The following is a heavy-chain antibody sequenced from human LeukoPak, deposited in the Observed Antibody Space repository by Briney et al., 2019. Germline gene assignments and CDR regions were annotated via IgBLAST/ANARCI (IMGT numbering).Heavy chain of an antibody. CDR2: IYPGDSDT. Sequence: GESLKISCKGSGYSFTSYWIGWVRRMPGKGLEWRGIIYPGDSDTRYSPSFQGQVTISADKSISTAYLQWSSLKASDTAMYYCARSAVAGTFLIWFDPWGQGTLVTVSS. CDR1: GYSFTSYW. V-gene: IGHV5-51*01. D-gene: IGHD6-19*01. J-gene: IGHJ5*02. CDR3: ARSAVAGTFLIWFDP.